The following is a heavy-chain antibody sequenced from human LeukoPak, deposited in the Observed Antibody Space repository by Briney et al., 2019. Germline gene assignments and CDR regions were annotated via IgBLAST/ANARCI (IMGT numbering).Heavy chain of an antibody. J-gene: IGHJ4*02. V-gene: IGHV5-51*01. CDR3: AITEGLITMFDY. CDR1: GCSFTSYW. D-gene: IGHD3-10*02. CDR2: IYPGESDT. Sequence: GESLQISDEGVGCSFTSYWIGWGRPMAGKGVGWMGIIYPGESDTRYSPSFQGQVTISADNSIGTAYLQWSSLKASDTAMYYCAITEGLITMFDYWGQGTLVTVSS.